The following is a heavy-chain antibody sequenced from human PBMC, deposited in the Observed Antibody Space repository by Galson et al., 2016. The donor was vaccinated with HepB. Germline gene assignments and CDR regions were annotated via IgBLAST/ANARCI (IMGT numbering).Heavy chain of an antibody. CDR3: ARDPRKIRYQLLEIYYYYAMDV. Sequence: VKVSCKASGYTFTTYGISWVRQAPGQGLEWMGWISAYNGNTNYAQKLQGRVTMTTDTSTSTAYMELRSLRSDDTAVYYCARDPRKIRYQLLEIYYYYAMDVWGQGTTVTVSS. V-gene: IGHV1-18*01. CDR1: GYTFTTYG. D-gene: IGHD2-2*01. CDR2: ISAYNGNT. J-gene: IGHJ6*02.